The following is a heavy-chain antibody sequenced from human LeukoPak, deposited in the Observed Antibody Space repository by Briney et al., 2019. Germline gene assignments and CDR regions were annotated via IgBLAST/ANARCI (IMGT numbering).Heavy chain of an antibody. CDR2: ISAYNGNT. D-gene: IGHD3-16*01. Sequence: ASVTVSCRASGYTFTSYGISWVRQAPGQGLEGMGWISAYNGNTNYAQKLQGRVTMTTDTSTSTAYMELRSLRSDDTAVYYCARDPEMGDHWFDPWGQGTLVTVSS. J-gene: IGHJ5*02. CDR3: ARDPEMGDHWFDP. V-gene: IGHV1-18*01. CDR1: GYTFTSYG.